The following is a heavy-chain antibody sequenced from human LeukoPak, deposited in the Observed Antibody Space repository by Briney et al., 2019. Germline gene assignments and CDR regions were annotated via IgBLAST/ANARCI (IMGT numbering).Heavy chain of an antibody. V-gene: IGHV4-34*01. CDR1: GGSFSGYY. CDR3: ARGRAARPDLPIDY. Sequence: PSETLSLTCAVYGGSFSGYYWSWIRQPPGKGLEWIGEINHSGSTNCNPSLKSRVTISVDTSKNQFSLKLSSVTAADTAVYYGARGRAARPDLPIDYWGQGTLVTVSS. J-gene: IGHJ4*02. CDR2: INHSGST. D-gene: IGHD6-6*01.